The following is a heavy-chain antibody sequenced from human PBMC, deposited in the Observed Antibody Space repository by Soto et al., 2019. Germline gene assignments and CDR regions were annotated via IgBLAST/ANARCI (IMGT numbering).Heavy chain of an antibody. D-gene: IGHD2-15*01. J-gene: IGHJ4*01. Sequence: TLYLTCAVSGASISSGGYSWSWIRQPPGKGLEWIGYIYHSETTSYNPSLKSRVTISVDKSTNQFSLKLSSVTAADTAVYYCAREGCSGGSCFYDYWGHGILVTVSS. V-gene: IGHV4-30-2*01. CDR1: GASISSGGYS. CDR2: IYHSETT. CDR3: AREGCSGGSCFYDY.